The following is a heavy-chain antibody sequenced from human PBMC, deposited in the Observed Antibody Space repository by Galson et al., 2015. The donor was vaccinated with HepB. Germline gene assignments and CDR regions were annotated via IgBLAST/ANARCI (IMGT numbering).Heavy chain of an antibody. Sequence: SLRLSCAASGFTFSSYWMSWVRQAPGKGLEWVANIKQDGSEKYYVDSVKGRFTISRDNAKNSLYLQMNSLRAEDTAVYYCARDSGYDFRGGNWFDPWGQGTLVTVSS. CDR1: GFTFSSYW. D-gene: IGHD5-12*01. J-gene: IGHJ5*02. V-gene: IGHV3-7*03. CDR3: ARDSGYDFRGGNWFDP. CDR2: IKQDGSEK.